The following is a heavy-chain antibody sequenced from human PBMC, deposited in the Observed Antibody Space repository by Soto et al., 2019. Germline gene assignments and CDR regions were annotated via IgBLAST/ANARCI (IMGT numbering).Heavy chain of an antibody. J-gene: IGHJ4*02. CDR1: GFTFSSYA. Sequence: QVQLVESGGGVVQPGRSLRLSCAASGFTFSSYAMHWVRQAPGKGLEWVAVISYDGSNKYYADSVKGRFTISRDNSKNTLYLQMNSLRAEDPAGYYCARSEGGSDWGQGTLVTVSS. D-gene: IGHD3-10*01. CDR2: ISYDGSNK. CDR3: ARSEGGSD. V-gene: IGHV3-30-3*01.